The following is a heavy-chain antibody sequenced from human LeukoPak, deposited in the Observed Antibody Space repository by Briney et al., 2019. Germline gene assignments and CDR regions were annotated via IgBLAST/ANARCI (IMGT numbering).Heavy chain of an antibody. D-gene: IGHD5-24*01. V-gene: IGHV3-13*04. J-gene: IGHJ3*02. CDR3: AREGVEMATKAAFDI. CDR1: GFTFSSYD. Sequence: GGSLRLSCAASGFTFSSYDMHWVRQATGKGLEWVSAIGTAGDTYYPGSVKGRFTISRENAKNSLYLRMNSLRAGDTAVYYCAREGVEMATKAAFDIWGQGTMVTVSS. CDR2: IGTAGDT.